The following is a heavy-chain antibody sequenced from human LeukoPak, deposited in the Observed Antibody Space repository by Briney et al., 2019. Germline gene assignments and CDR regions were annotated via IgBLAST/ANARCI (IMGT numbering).Heavy chain of an antibody. D-gene: IGHD5-12*01. J-gene: IGHJ4*02. CDR2: IYYSGST. CDR1: GGSISSGTYY. V-gene: IGHV4-39*01. Sequence: TSETLSLTCTVSGGSISSGTYYWVWIRQPPGKGLEWIASIYYSGSTYYNPSLKSRVTISVDTSKNQVSLKLSSVTAADTAVYYCASSYSGYVYFDYWAREPWSPSPQ. CDR3: ASSYSGYVYFDY.